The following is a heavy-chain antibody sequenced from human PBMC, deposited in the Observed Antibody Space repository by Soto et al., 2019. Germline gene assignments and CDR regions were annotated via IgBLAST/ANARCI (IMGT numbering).Heavy chain of an antibody. CDR3: ARARSMVGATWLDF. Sequence: ETLSLTCAVYGGSFSGYYWSWIRQPPGKGLEWIGEISHSGSTNYNPSLKSRVTMSVDTSKNQFSLKLSSVTAADTAVYYCARARSMVGATWLDFWGQGTLVTVSS. D-gene: IGHD1-26*01. V-gene: IGHV4-34*01. J-gene: IGHJ4*02. CDR1: GGSFSGYY. CDR2: ISHSGST.